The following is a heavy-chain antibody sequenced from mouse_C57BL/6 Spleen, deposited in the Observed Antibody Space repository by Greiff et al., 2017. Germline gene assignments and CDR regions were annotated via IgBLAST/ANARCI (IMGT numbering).Heavy chain of an antibody. CDR1: GYAFTNYL. J-gene: IGHJ2*01. D-gene: IGHD3-1*01. Sequence: VQLQESGAELVRPGTSVKVSCKASGYAFTNYLIEWVKQRPGQGLEWIGVINPGSGGTNYNEKFKGKATLTADKSSSTAYMQLSSLTSEDSAVYFCARSGLDYWGQGTTLTVSS. V-gene: IGHV1-54*01. CDR3: ARSGLDY. CDR2: INPGSGGT.